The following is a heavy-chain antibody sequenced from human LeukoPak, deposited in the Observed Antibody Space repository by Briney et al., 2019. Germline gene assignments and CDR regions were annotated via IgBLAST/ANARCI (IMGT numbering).Heavy chain of an antibody. CDR1: GGSIGSSSYY. D-gene: IGHD5-18*01. CDR2: IYYSGST. CDR3: ARQTWIELWHFDY. Sequence: RSETLSLTCTVSGGSIGSSSYYWAWIRQPPGKGLEWIGSIYYSGSTYYNPSLKSRVTIFVETSKNKFSLKVSSVTAADTAVYYCARQTWIELWHFDYWGQGALVTVSS. J-gene: IGHJ4*02. V-gene: IGHV4-39*01.